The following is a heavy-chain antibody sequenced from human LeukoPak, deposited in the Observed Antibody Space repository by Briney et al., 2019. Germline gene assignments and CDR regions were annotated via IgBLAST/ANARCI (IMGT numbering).Heavy chain of an antibody. J-gene: IGHJ6*04. CDR1: GFTFSSYW. V-gene: IGHV3-7*03. Sequence: GGSLRLSCAASGFTFSSYWMSWVRQAPGKGLEWVANIKEDGSEKYYVDSVKGRFTISRDNAKNSLYLQTNSLRAEDTAVYYCARRALRYCSSTSCPAQYYGVDVWGKGTTVTVSS. CDR2: IKEDGSEK. CDR3: ARRALRYCSSTSCPAQYYGVDV. D-gene: IGHD2-2*01.